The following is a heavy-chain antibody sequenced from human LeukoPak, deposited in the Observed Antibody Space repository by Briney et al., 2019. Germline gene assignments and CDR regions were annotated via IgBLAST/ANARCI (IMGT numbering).Heavy chain of an antibody. CDR1: GYSISSGYY. CDR3: ARVSSGKSNWFDP. D-gene: IGHD6-19*01. Sequence: PSETLSLTCAVSGYSISSGYYWSWIRQPPGKGLEWIGYIYYSGSTNYNPSLKSRVTISVDTSKNQFSLKLSSVTAADTAVYYCARVSSGKSNWFDPWGQGTLVTVSS. CDR2: IYYSGST. V-gene: IGHV4-61*01. J-gene: IGHJ5*02.